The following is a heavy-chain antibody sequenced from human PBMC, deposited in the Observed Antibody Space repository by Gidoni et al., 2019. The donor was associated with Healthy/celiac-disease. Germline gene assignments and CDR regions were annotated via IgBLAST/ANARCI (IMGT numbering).Heavy chain of an antibody. CDR3: ARGPGLGDSSGYYSGDY. Sequence: QVQLQESGPGLVQPSGTLSLTCAVSGGSISRSNWWSWVRQPPGKGLEWIGEIYHSGSTNYNPSPKSRVTISVDKSKNQFALKRSSVTAADTAVYYWARGPGLGDSSGYYSGDYWGQGTLVTVSS. J-gene: IGHJ4*02. V-gene: IGHV4-4*02. D-gene: IGHD3-22*01. CDR2: IYHSGST. CDR1: GGSISRSNW.